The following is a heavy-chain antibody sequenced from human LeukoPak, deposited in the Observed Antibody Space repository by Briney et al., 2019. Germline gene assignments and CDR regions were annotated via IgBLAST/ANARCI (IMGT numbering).Heavy chain of an antibody. V-gene: IGHV4-59*08. CDR3: ASQPSSYSSSSQGSFDY. Sequence: SETLSLTCTVSGGSISSYYWSWIRQPPGKGLEWIGYIYYSGSTNYNPSLKSRVTISVDTSKNQFSLKLSSVTAADTAVYYCASQPSSYSSSSQGSFDYWGQGTLVTVSS. CDR1: GGSISSYY. J-gene: IGHJ4*02. D-gene: IGHD6-6*01. CDR2: IYYSGST.